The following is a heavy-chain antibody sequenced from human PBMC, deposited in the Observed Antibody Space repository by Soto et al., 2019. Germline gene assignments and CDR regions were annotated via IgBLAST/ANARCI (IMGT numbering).Heavy chain of an antibody. CDR2: MSWDGDT. CDR1: GFSLTSGGAG. V-gene: IGHV2-5*02. Sequence: SVPTLVNPTQTLTLTCTFSGFSLTSGGAGVAWIRQPPGKALEWLALMSWDGDTYYNPSLKSRVTISVDTSKNQFSLKLRSVTAADTAVYYCARLPYYYDSSGPIDRIDYWGQGTLVTVSS. D-gene: IGHD3-22*01. J-gene: IGHJ4*02. CDR3: ARLPYYYDSSGPIDRIDY.